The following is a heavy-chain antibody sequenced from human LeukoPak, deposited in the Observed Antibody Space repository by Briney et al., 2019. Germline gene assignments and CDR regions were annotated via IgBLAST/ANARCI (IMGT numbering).Heavy chain of an antibody. D-gene: IGHD2-2*01. V-gene: IGHV3-30-3*01. CDR2: ISYDGSNK. CDR3: ASPEDIVVVPAALDY. Sequence: GGSLRLSCAASGFTFSSYAMHWVRQAPGKGLEWVAVISYDGSNKYYADSVKGRFTISRDNSKNTLYLQMNSLRAEDTAVYYCASPEDIVVVPAALDYWGQGTLVTVSS. J-gene: IGHJ4*02. CDR1: GFTFSSYA.